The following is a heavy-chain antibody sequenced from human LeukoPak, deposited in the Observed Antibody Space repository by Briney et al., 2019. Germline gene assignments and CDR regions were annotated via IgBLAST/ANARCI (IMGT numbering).Heavy chain of an antibody. CDR3: ARKYTTSYYSVDY. J-gene: IGHJ4*02. V-gene: IGHV3-66*01. CDR2: IYSGGTT. Sequence: GGSLRLSCAASAFTVSSNYMSWVRQAPGRGLDWVSVIYSGGTTYYADSVKGRFSVSRDNSKNTLNLQMHSLRDEDTAVYYCARKYTTSYYSVDYWGQGSLVTVSS. D-gene: IGHD2-2*01. CDR1: AFTVSSNY.